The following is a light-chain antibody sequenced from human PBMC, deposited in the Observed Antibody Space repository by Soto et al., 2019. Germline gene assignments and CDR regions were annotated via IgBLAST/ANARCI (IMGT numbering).Light chain of an antibody. V-gene: IGKV1-39*01. CDR2: AAS. CDR3: QQTYNSPWT. J-gene: IGKJ1*01. CDR1: QSTTNY. Sequence: DIQMAQSPSSLSASVGDRITITCRASQSTTNYLNWYQQQQGKAPKLLIYAASSLQSGVPSRFSGSGSGTYFTPTISSLQAEDFATYYCQQTYNSPWTFGQGTKVDIK.